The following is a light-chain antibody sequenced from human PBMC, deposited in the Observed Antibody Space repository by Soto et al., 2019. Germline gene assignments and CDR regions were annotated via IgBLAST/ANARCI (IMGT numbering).Light chain of an antibody. J-gene: IGKJ4*01. CDR3: QQYNIYPLT. V-gene: IGKV1D-16*01. CDR1: QDINSY. CDR2: AAS. Sequence: DVQMTQSPSSLSASVGDRVTITCRASQDINSYLAWYQQKPGNAPKSLIYAASSLQTGVPSRFSGSESGTDFTLTINNLQPEDSATYYCQQYNIYPLTFFGGTKVEIK.